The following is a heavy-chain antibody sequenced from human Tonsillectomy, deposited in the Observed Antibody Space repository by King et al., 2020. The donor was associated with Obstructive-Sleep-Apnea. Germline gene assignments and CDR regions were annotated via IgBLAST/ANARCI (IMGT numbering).Heavy chain of an antibody. CDR2: ICGSGQIRT. CDR1: GFTFSTYA. V-gene: IGHV3-23*04. CDR3: AKVSGATYYYDGMDV. J-gene: IGHJ6*02. D-gene: IGHD1-26*01. Sequence: VQLVESGGGLVQPGGSLRLSCAASGFTFSTYAMSWVRQAPGKGLEWVSGICGSGQIRTDYVDSVKGRFTISRDNSGNTLSLQMNSLRAEDTAVYYCAKVSGATYYYDGMDVWGQGTTVTVSS.